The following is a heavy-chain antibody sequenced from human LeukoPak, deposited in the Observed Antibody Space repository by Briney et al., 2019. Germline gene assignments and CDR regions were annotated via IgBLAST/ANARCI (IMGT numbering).Heavy chain of an antibody. CDR2: IYYTGST. CDR3: ARQFCSGGNCYPLFDC. D-gene: IGHD2-15*01. Sequence: SETLSLTCAVSAGSISNYYWSWIRQPPGKGLEWSGFIYYTGSTNYNPSLKSRVTISVDTSKNQFSLRLSSVTAADTAVYYCARQFCSGGNCYPLFDCWGQGTLVTVSS. CDR1: AGSISNYY. J-gene: IGHJ4*02. V-gene: IGHV4-59*08.